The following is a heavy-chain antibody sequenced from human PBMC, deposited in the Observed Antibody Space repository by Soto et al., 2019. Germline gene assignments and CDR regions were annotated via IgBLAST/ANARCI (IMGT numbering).Heavy chain of an antibody. CDR1: GGSISSSSYY. J-gene: IGHJ4*02. V-gene: IGHV4-39*01. CDR3: AIRPSYGSGSYYTDY. D-gene: IGHD3-10*01. Sequence: SETLSLTCTVSGGSISSSSYYWGWIRQPPGKGLEWIGSIYYSGSTYYNPSLKSRVTTSVDTSKNQFSLKLSSVTAADPAVYYCAIRPSYGSGSYYTDYWGQGTLVTVSS. CDR2: IYYSGST.